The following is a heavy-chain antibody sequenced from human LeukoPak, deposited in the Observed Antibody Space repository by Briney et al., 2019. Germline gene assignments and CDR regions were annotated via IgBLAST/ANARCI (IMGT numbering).Heavy chain of an antibody. V-gene: IGHV3-21*01. Sequence: GGSLRLSCAASGFTVSSNYMSWVRQAPGKGLEWVSSISSSSSYIYYADSVKGRFTISRDNAKNSLYLQMNSLRAEDTAVYYCAREGPENRRYSYDGDWGQGTLVTVSS. CDR2: ISSSSSYI. CDR3: AREGPENRRYSYDGD. D-gene: IGHD5-18*01. J-gene: IGHJ4*02. CDR1: GFTVSSNY.